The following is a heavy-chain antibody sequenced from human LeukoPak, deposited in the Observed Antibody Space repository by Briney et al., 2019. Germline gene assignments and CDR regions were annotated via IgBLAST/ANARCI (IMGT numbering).Heavy chain of an antibody. CDR2: INTSGGHT. J-gene: IGHJ3*02. D-gene: IGHD4-11*01. V-gene: IGHV1-46*01. Sequence: ASVKVSCKASGYTFIDYYMHWVRQAPGQGLEWMGIINTSGGHTNYAQKFQGRVSMTRDTSTGTLYMDLSSLRFEDTAVYYYARGLERLDSNNYLSFAFDIWGQGTMVTVS. CDR3: ARGLERLDSNNYLSFAFDI. CDR1: GYTFIDYY.